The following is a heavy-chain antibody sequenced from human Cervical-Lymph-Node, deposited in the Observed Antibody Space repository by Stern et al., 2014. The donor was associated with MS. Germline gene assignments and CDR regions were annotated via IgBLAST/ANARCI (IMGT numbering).Heavy chain of an antibody. CDR1: GDTFSTSL. Sequence: QVQLVQSGDEVKKPGSSVKVSCKASGDTFSTSLITWVRQAPGQGPEWRGWIIPIFGPPNHARTFQGRVPIPADESTNTAYMELSSLRSDDTPLYYCASGVGGSHYFDYWGQGTLVTVSS. D-gene: IGHD3-16*01. CDR3: ASGVGGSHYFDY. V-gene: IGHV1-69*01. J-gene: IGHJ4*02. CDR2: IIPIFGPP.